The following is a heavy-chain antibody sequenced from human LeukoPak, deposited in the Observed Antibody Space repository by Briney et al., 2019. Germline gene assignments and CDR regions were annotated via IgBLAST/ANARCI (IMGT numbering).Heavy chain of an antibody. CDR3: ARGAYYYDSSGYLLLRSSSGYYMDV. D-gene: IGHD3-22*01. V-gene: IGHV1-18*01. Sequence: ASVKVSCKASGYTFTSYGISWVRQAPGQGLEWMGWISAYNGNTNYAQKLQGRVTMTTDTSTSTAYMELRSLRSDDTAVYYCARGAYYYDSSGYLLLRSSSGYYMDVWGKGTTVTVSS. CDR2: ISAYNGNT. J-gene: IGHJ6*03. CDR1: GYTFTSYG.